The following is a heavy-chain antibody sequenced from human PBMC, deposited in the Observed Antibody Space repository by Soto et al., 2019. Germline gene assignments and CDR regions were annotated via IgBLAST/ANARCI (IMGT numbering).Heavy chain of an antibody. CDR3: EKYHDYGDYVFLSGSDF. Sequence: QVQLVESGGGVVQPGRSLRLSCAASGFTFSSYGMHWVRQAPGKGLEWVAVISYDGSNNYYADSVKGRFTISRDYSVDTLSLQMHGLRAEDTDVYYCEKYHDYGDYVFLSGSDFWGRGTTVTVSS. V-gene: IGHV3-30*18. CDR2: ISYDGSNN. CDR1: GFTFSSYG. J-gene: IGHJ6*02. D-gene: IGHD4-17*01.